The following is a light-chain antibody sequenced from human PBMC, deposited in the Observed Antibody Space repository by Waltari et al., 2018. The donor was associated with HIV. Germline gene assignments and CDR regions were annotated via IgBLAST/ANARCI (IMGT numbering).Light chain of an antibody. V-gene: IGKV1-33*01. CDR2: DAS. Sequence: DIQMTQSPSSLSASVGDRVTITCQASHDINNYLNWYQQKPGKAPKLLIYDASNLETGVPSRFSGSGSGTDFTFIISRLQPEDIATYYCQHYDNLLWTFGQGTKVEI. J-gene: IGKJ1*01. CDR1: HDINNY. CDR3: QHYDNLLWT.